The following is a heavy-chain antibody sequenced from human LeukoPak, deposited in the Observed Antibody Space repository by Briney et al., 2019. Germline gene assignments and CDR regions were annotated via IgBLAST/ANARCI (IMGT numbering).Heavy chain of an antibody. CDR2: IYPGDSDT. J-gene: IGHJ3*02. V-gene: IGHV5-51*01. D-gene: IGHD3-22*01. Sequence: GESLKISCKGSGYSFTSYWIGWVRQMPGKGLEWMGIIYPGDSDTRYSPSFQGQVTISADKSISTAYLQWSSLKVSDTAMYYCARFVKNYYDSSGYYPDAFDIWGQGTMVTVSS. CDR1: GYSFTSYW. CDR3: ARFVKNYYDSSGYYPDAFDI.